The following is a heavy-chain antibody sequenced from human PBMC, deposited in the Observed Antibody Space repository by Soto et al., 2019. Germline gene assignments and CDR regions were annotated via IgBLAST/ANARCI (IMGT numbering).Heavy chain of an antibody. CDR2: LYYSGST. V-gene: IGHV4-39*01. D-gene: IGHD3-22*01. Sequence: QLQLQESGPGLVKPSETLSLTCTVSGGSISSSSYYWGWIRQPPGKGLEWIGSLYYSGSTYYNPSLKSRVNISVDTSKNQFSPKLSYVTAADTAVYYCARHWSPWNYDSSGYLEYFQHWGQGTLVTVSS. CDR3: ARHWSPWNYDSSGYLEYFQH. J-gene: IGHJ1*01. CDR1: GGSISSSSYY.